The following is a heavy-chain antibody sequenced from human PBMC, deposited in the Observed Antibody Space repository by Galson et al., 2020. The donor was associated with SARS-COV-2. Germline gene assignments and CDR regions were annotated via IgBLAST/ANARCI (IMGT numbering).Heavy chain of an antibody. J-gene: IGHJ3*02. CDR2: IYGIGST. CDR3: AREVGPVGDSAFDI. Sequence: ASETLSLTCPVSGYSITSGAYWGWIRQPPGKGLEWIGTIYGIGSTYYNPSLKSRVTISEDTSKNQFSLNLRSVTAADTAVYYCAREVGPVGDSAFDIWGQGTMVSVSS. CDR1: GYSITSGAY. D-gene: IGHD4-17*01. V-gene: IGHV4-38-2*02.